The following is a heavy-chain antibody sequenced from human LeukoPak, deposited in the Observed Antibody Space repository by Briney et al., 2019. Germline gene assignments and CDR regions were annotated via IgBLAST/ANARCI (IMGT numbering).Heavy chain of an antibody. Sequence: SETLSLTCTVSGGSISSSSYYWGWIRQPPGKGLEGIGSIYYSGSTYYNPSLKSRVTISVDTSKNQFSLKLSSVTAADTAVYYCARLVRVTTCYFDYWGQGTLVTVSS. CDR1: GGSISSSSYY. V-gene: IGHV4-39*01. CDR2: IYYSGST. CDR3: ARLVRVTTCYFDY. D-gene: IGHD2-2*01. J-gene: IGHJ4*02.